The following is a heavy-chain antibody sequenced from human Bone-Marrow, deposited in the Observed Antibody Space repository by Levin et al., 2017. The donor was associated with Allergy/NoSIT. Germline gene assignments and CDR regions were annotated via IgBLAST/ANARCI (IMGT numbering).Heavy chain of an antibody. D-gene: IGHD2-15*01. J-gene: IGHJ4*02. Sequence: LRLSCPVSFSSLPLFPSSSPFLLPSPGKGREGVGDIDSSGNTFYATSLKHRLFISVDTSTNQFHLRLAPVIVADTAFYFCAREDPSVGGFDYWGPGILVTVSS. V-gene: IGHV4-30-4*01. CDR1: FSSLPLFPSS. CDR3: AREDPSVGGFDY. CDR2: IDSSGNT.